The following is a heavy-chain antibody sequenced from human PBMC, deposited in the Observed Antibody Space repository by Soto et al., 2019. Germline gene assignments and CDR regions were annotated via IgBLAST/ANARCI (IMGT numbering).Heavy chain of an antibody. CDR2: INPNSGGT. J-gene: IGHJ3*02. D-gene: IGHD3-22*01. CDR3: AFSYYYDSRAYDFDI. Sequence: ASVKVSCKASGYTFTGYYMHWVRQAPGQGLEWMGWINPNSGGTNYAQKFQGRVTMTRDTSISTAYMELSRLRSDDTAVYYCAFSYYYDSRAYDFDIWGQGTMVTVSS. CDR1: GYTFTGYY. V-gene: IGHV1-2*02.